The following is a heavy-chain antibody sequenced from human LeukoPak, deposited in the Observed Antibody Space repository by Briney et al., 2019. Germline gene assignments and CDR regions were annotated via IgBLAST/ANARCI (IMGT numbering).Heavy chain of an antibody. Sequence: PGGSLRLSCTASGFTFGDYAMSWFRQAPGKGLEWVGFIRSKAYGGTTEYAASVKGRFTISRDDSKSIAYLQMNSLKTEDTAVYYCTRARYYDSSGYTFDPWGQGTLVTVSS. CDR1: GFTFGDYA. D-gene: IGHD3-22*01. CDR3: TRARYYDSSGYTFDP. J-gene: IGHJ5*02. V-gene: IGHV3-49*03. CDR2: IRSKAYGGTT.